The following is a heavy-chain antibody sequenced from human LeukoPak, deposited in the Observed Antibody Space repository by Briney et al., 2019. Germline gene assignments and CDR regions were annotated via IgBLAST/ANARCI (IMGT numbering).Heavy chain of an antibody. CDR3: ASLGSGSYYREFDP. Sequence: GESLKISCKGSGYSFSSYWIAWVHQMPGKGLEWMGIIYPGDSDTRYSPSFQGQVTISADKSISTACLQWSSLKASDTAMYYCASLGSGSYYREFDPWGQGTLVTVSS. V-gene: IGHV5-51*07. CDR2: IYPGDSDT. CDR1: GYSFSSYW. D-gene: IGHD3-10*01. J-gene: IGHJ5*02.